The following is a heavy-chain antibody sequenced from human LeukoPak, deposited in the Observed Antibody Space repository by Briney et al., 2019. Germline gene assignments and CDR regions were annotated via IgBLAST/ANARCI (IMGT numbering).Heavy chain of an antibody. D-gene: IGHD5-24*01. CDR1: GFTFSSYW. V-gene: IGHV3-74*01. CDR2: INSDGSST. CDR3: ARGFGSDGYNYPPAFDY. J-gene: IGHJ4*02. Sequence: PGGSLRLSCAASGFTFSSYWMHWVRQAPGKGLVWVSRINSDGSSTSYADSVKGRFTISRDNAKNTLYLQMNSLRAEDTAVYYCARGFGSDGYNYPPAFDYWGRGTLVTVSS.